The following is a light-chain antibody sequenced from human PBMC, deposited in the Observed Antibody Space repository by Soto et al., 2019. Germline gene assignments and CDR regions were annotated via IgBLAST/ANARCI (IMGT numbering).Light chain of an antibody. V-gene: IGKV1-5*03. CDR3: HEYKA. CDR2: KAS. Sequence: DIQMTQSPSTLSAPVGDRVTITCRASQSISSWLAWYQQKPGKAPKLLIYKASSLESGVPSRFSGSGSGTEFTLTISGLQPDDFATYYGHEYKAFGQGNKVEIK. J-gene: IGKJ1*01. CDR1: QSISSW.